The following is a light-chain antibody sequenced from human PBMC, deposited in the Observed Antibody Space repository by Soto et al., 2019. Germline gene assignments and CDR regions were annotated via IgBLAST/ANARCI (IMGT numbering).Light chain of an antibody. Sequence: EIVMTQSPATLSVSPGERATLSCRASQSVSTNLAWYQQKPGQAPSLLIYVASIRATGIPGRFSGSGSGTEFTLTIRSLQSEELAVYYCQQYDNWYTFGQGTQLDIK. CDR2: VAS. CDR1: QSVSTN. V-gene: IGKV3-15*01. J-gene: IGKJ2*01. CDR3: QQYDNWYT.